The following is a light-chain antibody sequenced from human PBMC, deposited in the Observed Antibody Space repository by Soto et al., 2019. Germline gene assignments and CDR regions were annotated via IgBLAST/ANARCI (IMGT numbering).Light chain of an antibody. CDR2: CAS. Sequence: EIVLTQSPGTLSLSPGERVTLSCRASQSVTRSFLAWYQQKPGQAPRLLIYCASSRATGILDRFSGSGSGTDFILTISRLEPEDFEVYYCHQYGSSPQAFGPGTKVDIK. CDR1: QSVTRSF. V-gene: IGKV3-20*01. CDR3: HQYGSSPQA. J-gene: IGKJ3*01.